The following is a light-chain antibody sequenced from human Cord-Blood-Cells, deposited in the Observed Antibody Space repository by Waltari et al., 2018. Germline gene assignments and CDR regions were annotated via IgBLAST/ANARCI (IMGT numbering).Light chain of an antibody. J-gene: IGLJ2*01. CDR1: RRDVGGYNY. Sequence: QSALPQPRSVSGSPGQSVTLPCTGTRRDVGGYNYVSWYQQHPGKAPKLMIYDDSKRPSGVPDRFSGSKSGNTASLTISGLQAEDEADYYCCSYAGSFVVFGGGTKLTVL. V-gene: IGLV2-11*01. CDR3: CSYAGSFVV. CDR2: DDS.